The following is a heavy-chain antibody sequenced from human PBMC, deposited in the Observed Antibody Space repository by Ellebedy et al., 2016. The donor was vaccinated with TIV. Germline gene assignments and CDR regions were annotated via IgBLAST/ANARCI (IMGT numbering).Heavy chain of an antibody. CDR2: ISSSSSYI. D-gene: IGHD3-22*01. J-gene: IGHJ3*02. Sequence: GESLKISCAASGFTFSSYSMNWVRQAPGKGLEWVSSISSSSSYIYYADSVKGRFTISRDNAKNSLFLQLNSLRAEDTAVYYCARGPLSGYYISADDAFDIWGQGTMVTVSS. V-gene: IGHV3-21*01. CDR3: ARGPLSGYYISADDAFDI. CDR1: GFTFSSYS.